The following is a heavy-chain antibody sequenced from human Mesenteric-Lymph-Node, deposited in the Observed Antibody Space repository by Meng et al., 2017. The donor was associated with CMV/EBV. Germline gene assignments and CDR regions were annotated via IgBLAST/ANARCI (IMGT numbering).Heavy chain of an antibody. CDR3: ARGPVHPFDY. CDR1: GFTVSNNY. V-gene: IGHV3-66*02. CDR2: IYSDGST. J-gene: IGHJ4*02. Sequence: GGSLRLSCAASGFTVSNNYMTWVRQAPGKGLEWVSVIYSDGSTYYADSVKGRFTISRDNYKNTLYLQMNSLRAEDTAVYYCARGPVHPFDYWGQGTLVTVSS. D-gene: IGHD1-1*01.